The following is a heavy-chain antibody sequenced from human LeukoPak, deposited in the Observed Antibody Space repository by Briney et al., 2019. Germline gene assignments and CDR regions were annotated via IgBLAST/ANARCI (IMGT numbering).Heavy chain of an antibody. Sequence: SETLSLTCTVSGDSISSSSYYWGWIRQPPGKGLEWIGSIYYSGSTYYNPSLKSRVTISVDTSRNQFSLKLSSVTAADTAVYYCARGQYDSSGIQYFQHWGQGTLVTVSS. CDR2: IYYSGST. CDR1: GDSISSSSYY. V-gene: IGHV4-39*01. CDR3: ARGQYDSSGIQYFQH. D-gene: IGHD3-22*01. J-gene: IGHJ1*01.